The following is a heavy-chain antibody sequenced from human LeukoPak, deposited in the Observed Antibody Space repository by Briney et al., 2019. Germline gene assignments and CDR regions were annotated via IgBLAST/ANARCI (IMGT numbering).Heavy chain of an antibody. J-gene: IGHJ3*02. CDR1: GGYISSYY. D-gene: IGHD2-2*01. CDR2: IYYSGRT. Sequence: SETLSLTCTVPGGYISSYYWSWIRQPPGKGLEWIGYIYYSGRTNYNPSLKSRVTISVDTSKNQFSLKLSSVTAADTAVYYCARSYIVVVPAAMIGGAFDIWGQGTMVTVSS. CDR3: ARSYIVVVPAAMIGGAFDI. V-gene: IGHV4-59*08.